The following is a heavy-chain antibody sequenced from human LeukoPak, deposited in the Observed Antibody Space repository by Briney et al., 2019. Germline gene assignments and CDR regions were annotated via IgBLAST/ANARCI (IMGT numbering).Heavy chain of an antibody. J-gene: IGHJ5*02. CDR1: GFTFDDYG. V-gene: IGHV3-20*04. D-gene: IGHD2-2*01. CDR2: INWNGGST. Sequence: GGSLRLSCAASGFTFDDYGMSWVRQAPGKGLEWVSGINWNGGSTGYADSVKGRFTISRDNAKNSLYLQMNSLRAEDTALYYCARDQPAAIGYWFDPWGRGTLVTVSS. CDR3: ARDQPAAIGYWFDP.